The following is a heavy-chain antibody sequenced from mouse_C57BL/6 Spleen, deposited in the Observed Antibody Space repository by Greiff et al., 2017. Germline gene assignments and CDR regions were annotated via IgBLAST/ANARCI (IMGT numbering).Heavy chain of an antibody. CDR1: GYSITSGYY. V-gene: IGHV3-6*01. Sequence: EVKLMESGPGLVKPSQSLSLTCSVTGYSITSGYYWNWIRQFPGNKLEWMGYISYDGSNNYNPSLKNRISITRDTSKNQFFLKLNSVTTEDTATYYCAGQLYYFDYWGQGTTLTVSS. D-gene: IGHD4-1*02. J-gene: IGHJ2*01. CDR3: AGQLYYFDY. CDR2: ISYDGSN.